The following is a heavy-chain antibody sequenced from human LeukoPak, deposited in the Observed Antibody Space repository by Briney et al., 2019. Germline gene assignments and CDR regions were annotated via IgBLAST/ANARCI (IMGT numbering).Heavy chain of an antibody. D-gene: IGHD1-26*01. CDR2: IYSGGST. CDR1: GFTVSSNH. V-gene: IGHV3-66*01. CDR3: ARENSGSYSRDGYYYYGMDV. J-gene: IGHJ6*02. Sequence: GGSLRLSCATSGFTVSSNHMSWVRQAPGKGLEWVSVIYSGGSTYYADSVKGRFTISRDNSKNTLYLQMNSLRAEDTAVYYCARENSGSYSRDGYYYYGMDVWGQGTTVTVSS.